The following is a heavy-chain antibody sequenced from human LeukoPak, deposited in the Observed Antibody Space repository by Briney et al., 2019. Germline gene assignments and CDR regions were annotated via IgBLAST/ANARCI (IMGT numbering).Heavy chain of an antibody. J-gene: IGHJ4*02. CDR1: GFTFSSYW. CDR2: IKQDGSEK. Sequence: GGSLRRSCAASGFTFSSYWMSWVRQAPGKGLEWVANIKQDGSEKYYVDSVKGRFTISRDNAKNSLYLQMNSLRAEDTAVYYCARDWGWDYSSPFDYWGQGTLVTVSS. D-gene: IGHD3-16*01. V-gene: IGHV3-7*01. CDR3: ARDWGWDYSSPFDY.